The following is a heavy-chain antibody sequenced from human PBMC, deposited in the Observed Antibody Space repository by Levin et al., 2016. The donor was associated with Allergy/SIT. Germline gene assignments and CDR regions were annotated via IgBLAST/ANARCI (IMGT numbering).Heavy chain of an antibody. V-gene: IGHV3-23*01. CDR1: GFTFDVYG. D-gene: IGHD4-17*01. Sequence: GGSLRLSCAASGFTFDVYGMSWVRQAPGKGPEWVSGINGIGDKTYYGGSVKGRFTISRDNSKNMLYLQLNTLRAEDTATYYCAKVVPHTSDDYGDSAVYWGQGTLVTVSS. CDR3: AKVVPHTSDDYGDSAVY. J-gene: IGHJ4*02. CDR2: INGIGDKT.